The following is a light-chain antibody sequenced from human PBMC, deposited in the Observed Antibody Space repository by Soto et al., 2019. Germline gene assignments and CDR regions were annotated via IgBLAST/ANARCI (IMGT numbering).Light chain of an antibody. Sequence: DIQLTQSPSFLSSSVGDRVTITCRASQGISSYFAWYQQIPGKAPNLLLYAASSLQSRVTPRFSGSRAWTEFTPTISSLQPEDFATYYCHQLNSYPLTFGQGTKLEMK. CDR1: QGISSY. V-gene: IGKV1-9*01. CDR2: AAS. J-gene: IGKJ5*01. CDR3: HQLNSYPLT.